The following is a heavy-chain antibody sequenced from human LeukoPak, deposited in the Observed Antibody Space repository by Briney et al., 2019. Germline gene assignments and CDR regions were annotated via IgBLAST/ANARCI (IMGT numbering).Heavy chain of an antibody. CDR3: ARPHQLRYFDPFYMDV. Sequence: ASVKVSCKASGYTFTGYCMHWVRQAPGQGLEWMGWINPNSGGTNYAQKFQGRVTMTRDTSISTAYMELSRLRSDDTAVYYCARPHQLRYFDPFYMDVWGKGTTVTVSS. CDR2: INPNSGGT. J-gene: IGHJ6*03. D-gene: IGHD3-9*01. CDR1: GYTFTGYC. V-gene: IGHV1-2*02.